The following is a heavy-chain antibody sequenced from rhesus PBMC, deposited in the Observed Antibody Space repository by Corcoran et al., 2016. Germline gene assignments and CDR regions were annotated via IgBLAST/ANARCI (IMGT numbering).Heavy chain of an antibody. CDR3: ARDSVTGTTCAFDF. CDR2: ISGSSGST. J-gene: IGHJ3*01. V-gene: IGHV4-65*01. CDR1: GGSVSSSHW. D-gene: IGHD1-26*01. Sequence: QLQLQESGPGLVKPSETLSLTCAVSGGSVSSSHWWSWIRQPPGKGLEWIGYISGSSGSTYYNPSLKSRVTISTYTSKNQFSLKLSSVTAADTAVYYCARDSVTGTTCAFDFWGQGLRVTVSS.